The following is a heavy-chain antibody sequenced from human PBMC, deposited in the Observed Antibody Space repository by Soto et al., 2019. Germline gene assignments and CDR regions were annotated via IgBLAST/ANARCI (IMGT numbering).Heavy chain of an antibody. CDR1: GFTFSSYS. Sequence: GGCLRLSCAASGFTFSSYSMNWVRQAPGKGLEWVSSISSSSSYIYYADSVKGRFTISRDNAKNSLYLQMNSLRAEDTAVYYCARDQPGYSYGYGLGYWGQGTLVTVSS. V-gene: IGHV3-21*01. CDR3: ARDQPGYSYGYGLGY. D-gene: IGHD5-18*01. CDR2: ISSSSSYI. J-gene: IGHJ4*02.